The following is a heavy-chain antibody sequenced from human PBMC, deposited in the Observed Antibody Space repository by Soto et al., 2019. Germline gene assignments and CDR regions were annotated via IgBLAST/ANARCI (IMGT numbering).Heavy chain of an antibody. CDR2: INPNSGGT. CDR1: GYTFTGYY. V-gene: IGHV1-2*04. D-gene: IGHD2-15*01. J-gene: IGHJ6*02. CDR3: ARGKDIVVVVAATSYYGMDV. Sequence: ASVKVSCKASGYTFTGYYMHWVRQAPGQGLEWMGWINPNSGGTNYAQKFQGWVTMTRDTSISTAYMELSRMRSEDTAAYYCARGKDIVVVVAATSYYGMDVWGQGTTVTVSS.